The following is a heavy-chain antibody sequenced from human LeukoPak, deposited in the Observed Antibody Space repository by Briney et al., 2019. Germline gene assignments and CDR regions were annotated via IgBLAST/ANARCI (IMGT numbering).Heavy chain of an antibody. CDR1: GFTFSSYE. V-gene: IGHV3-48*03. CDR2: ISSSGSTI. CDR3: AELGITMIGGV. J-gene: IGHJ6*04. D-gene: IGHD3-10*02. Sequence: QPGGSLRLSCAASGFTFSSYEMNWVRQAPGKGLEWVSYISSSGSTIYYADSVKGRFTISRDNAKNSLYPQVNSLRAEDTAVYYCAELGITMIGGVWGKGTTVTISS.